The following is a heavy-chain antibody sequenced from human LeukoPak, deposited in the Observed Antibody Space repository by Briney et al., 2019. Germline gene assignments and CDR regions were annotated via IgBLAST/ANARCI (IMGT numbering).Heavy chain of an antibody. J-gene: IGHJ3*02. Sequence: GGSLRLSCAASGFTFSSYAMSWVRQAPGKGLEWVSGISGSGGSGGSTYYAVSVKGRFTISRDNAKNSLYLQMNSLRAEDTAVYYCARVPGRIAARRNDAFDIWGQGTMVTVSS. CDR2: ISGSGGSGGST. CDR1: GFTFSSYA. CDR3: ARVPGRIAARRNDAFDI. V-gene: IGHV3-23*01. D-gene: IGHD6-6*01.